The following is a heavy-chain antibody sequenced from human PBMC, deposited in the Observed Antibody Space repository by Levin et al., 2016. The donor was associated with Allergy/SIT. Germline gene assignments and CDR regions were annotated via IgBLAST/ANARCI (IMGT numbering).Heavy chain of an antibody. CDR3: ARVVTMIVVAHGWFDP. J-gene: IGHJ5*02. Sequence: SETLSLTCAVSGGSISSGGYSWSWIRQPPGKGLEWIGYIYYSGSTYYNPSLKSRVTISVDTSKNQFSLKLSSVTAADTAVYYCARVVTMIVVAHGWFDPWGQGTLVTVSS. D-gene: IGHD3-22*01. V-gene: IGHV4-30-4*07. CDR2: IYYSGST. CDR1: GGSISSGGYS.